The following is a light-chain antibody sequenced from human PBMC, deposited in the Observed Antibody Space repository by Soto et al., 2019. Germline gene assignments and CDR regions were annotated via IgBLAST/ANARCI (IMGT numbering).Light chain of an antibody. CDR3: SSYSSTASLVV. V-gene: IGLV2-14*03. CDR1: SSDVGGYAY. J-gene: IGLJ2*01. Sequence: QSVLTQPASVSGSLGQSITISCTGTSSDVGGYAYVSWYQQHPGKAPKLMIYEVRNRPSGVSDRFSGSKSGNTASLTISGLQAEDEADYYCSSYSSTASLVVFGGGTKLTVL. CDR2: EVR.